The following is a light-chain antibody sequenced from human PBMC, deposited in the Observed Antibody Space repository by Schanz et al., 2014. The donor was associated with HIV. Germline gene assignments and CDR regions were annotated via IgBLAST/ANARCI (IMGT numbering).Light chain of an antibody. J-gene: IGLJ3*02. CDR1: SSDVGGYNY. Sequence: QSALTQPPSASGSPGQSVTISCTGTSSDVGGYNYVSWYQQHPGKAPKVMIYDVSNRPSGVPDRFSGSGSGTSASLAISGLRSEDEADYYCAGWDDSLNVWVFGGGTKPTVL. V-gene: IGLV2-8*01. CDR2: DVS. CDR3: AGWDDSLNVWV.